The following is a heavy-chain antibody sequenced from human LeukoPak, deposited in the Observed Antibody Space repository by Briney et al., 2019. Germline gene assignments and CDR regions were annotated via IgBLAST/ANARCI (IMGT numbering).Heavy chain of an antibody. CDR3: ARGSSSKSY. V-gene: IGHV4-34*01. Sequence: PSQTLSLTCGVYGGSFTGYYSGWVRHYPRDCLGWNGEINHGGSSNYNPSLKSRVTISVDTSKSQFSLKLSSVTAADRAVYYWARGSSSKSYWGQGTLVTVSS. J-gene: IGHJ4*02. D-gene: IGHD6-6*01. CDR1: GGSFTGYY. CDR2: INHGGSS.